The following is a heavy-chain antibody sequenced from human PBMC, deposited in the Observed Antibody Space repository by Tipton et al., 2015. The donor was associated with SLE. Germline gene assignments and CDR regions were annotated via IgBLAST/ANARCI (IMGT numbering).Heavy chain of an antibody. D-gene: IGHD1-1*01. V-gene: IGHV4-34*01. CDR3: ARAPGLERSYYYYYYMDV. CDR1: GGSFSGYY. Sequence: TLSLTCTLYGGSFSGYYWNWIRQPPGKGLEWIGEINHSGSTNHNPSLKSRVTISVDTSKNQFSLKLSSVTAADTAVYYCARAPGLERSYYYYYYMDVWDKGTTVTVSS. J-gene: IGHJ6*03. CDR2: INHSGST.